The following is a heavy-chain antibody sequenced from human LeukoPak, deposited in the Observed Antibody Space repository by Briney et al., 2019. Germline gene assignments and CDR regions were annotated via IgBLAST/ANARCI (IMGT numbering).Heavy chain of an antibody. J-gene: IGHJ6*02. V-gene: IGHV1-69*13. CDR3: ARDYSNYVYYCYGMDV. CDR2: IIPIFGTA. D-gene: IGHD4-11*01. Sequence: SVKVSCKASGGTFSSYAISWVRQAPGQGLEWMGGIIPIFGTANYAQKFQGRVTITADESTSTAYMELSSLRSEDTAVYYCARDYSNYVYYCYGMDVWGQGTTVTVSS. CDR1: GGTFSSYA.